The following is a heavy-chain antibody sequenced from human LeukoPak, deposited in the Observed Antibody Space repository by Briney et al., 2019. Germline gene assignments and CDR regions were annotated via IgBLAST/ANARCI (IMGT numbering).Heavy chain of an antibody. J-gene: IGHJ4*02. CDR3: AKSPIVGATFYFDY. CDR2: INSDGSST. Sequence: GGSLRLSCAASGFTFSSYWMHWVRQAPGKGLVWVSRINSDGSSTSYADSVKGRFTISRDNAKNTLYLQMNSLRAEDTAVYYCAKSPIVGATFYFDYWGQGTLVTVSS. D-gene: IGHD1-26*01. CDR1: GFTFSSYW. V-gene: IGHV3-74*01.